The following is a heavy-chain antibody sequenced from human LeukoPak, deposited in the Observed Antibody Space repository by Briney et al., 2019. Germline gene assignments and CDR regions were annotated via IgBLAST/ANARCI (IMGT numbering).Heavy chain of an antibody. CDR3: ARDRRQWLDRNYYYYGMDV. V-gene: IGHV3-53*01. CDR2: IYSGGST. CDR1: GFTVSSNY. J-gene: IGHJ6*02. Sequence: GGSLRLSCAASGFTVSSNYMSWVRQAPGKGLEWVSVIYSGGSTYYADSVKGRFTISRDNSKNTLYLQMNSLRAEDTAVYYCARDRRQWLDRNYYYYGMDVWGQGTTVTVSS. D-gene: IGHD6-19*01.